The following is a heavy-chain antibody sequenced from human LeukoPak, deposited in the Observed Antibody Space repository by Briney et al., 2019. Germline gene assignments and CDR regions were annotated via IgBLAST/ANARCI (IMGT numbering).Heavy chain of an antibody. CDR3: ARVGDGGYDLDY. Sequence: GGSLRLSCAASGFTVSSNYMSWVRQAPGKGLEWVSVIYSGGSTYYADSVKGRFTISRDNSKNSLYLQMNSLRDEDTAVYYCARVGDGGYDLDYWGQGTLVTVSS. D-gene: IGHD5-12*01. J-gene: IGHJ4*02. CDR2: IYSGGST. V-gene: IGHV3-66*01. CDR1: GFTVSSNY.